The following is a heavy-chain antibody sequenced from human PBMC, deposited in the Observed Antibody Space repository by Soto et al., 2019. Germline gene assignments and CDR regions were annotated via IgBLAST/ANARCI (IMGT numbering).Heavy chain of an antibody. CDR2: ISWNSGSI. CDR3: SLFSKGGNWFDP. V-gene: IGHV3-9*01. J-gene: IGHJ5*02. CDR1: GFTFDDYA. Sequence: GGSLRLSCAASGFTFDDYAMHWVRQAPGKGLEWVSGISWNSGSIGYADSVKGRFTISRDNAKNSLYLQMNSLRAEDTALYYCSLFSKGGNWFDPWGQGTLVTVSS.